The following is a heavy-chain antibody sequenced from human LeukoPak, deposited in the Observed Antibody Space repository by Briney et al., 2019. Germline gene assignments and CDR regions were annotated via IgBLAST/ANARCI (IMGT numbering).Heavy chain of an antibody. CDR1: GFTFSSYD. J-gene: IGHJ6*04. V-gene: IGHV3-13*05. CDR2: ICTDGDP. CDR3: ARGRGMDV. Sequence: PGGSLRLSCAASGFTFSSYDMHWVRQAPGKGLEGVSAICTDGDPYYQGSVRGRFTISRENAKNSLYLQMNSLRAGDTAVYYCARGRGMDVWGKGTTVTVSS.